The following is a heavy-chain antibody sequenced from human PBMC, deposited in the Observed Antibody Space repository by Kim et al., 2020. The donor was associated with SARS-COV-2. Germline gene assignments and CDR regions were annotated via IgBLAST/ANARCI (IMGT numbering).Heavy chain of an antibody. CDR3: ARDGSSWFIDY. CDR2: ISYDGSNK. V-gene: IGHV3-30*04. CDR1: GFTFSSYA. J-gene: IGHJ4*02. Sequence: GSLRLSCAASGFTFSSYAMHWVRQAPGKGLEWVAVISYDGSNKYYADSVKGRFTISRDNSKNTLYLQMNSLRAEDTAVYYCARDGSSWFIDYWGQGTLV. D-gene: IGHD6-13*01.